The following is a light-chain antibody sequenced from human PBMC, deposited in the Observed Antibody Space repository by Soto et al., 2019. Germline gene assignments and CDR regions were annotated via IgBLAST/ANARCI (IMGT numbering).Light chain of an antibody. J-gene: IGKJ5*01. CDR2: GAS. V-gene: IGKV3-15*01. CDR1: QSLSSS. CDR3: QQYKNWPPIT. Sequence: EIVMTQSPATLSVSPGEGATLSCRASQSLSSSLAWYQQKPGQAPRLLIYGASTRATGIPARFSGSGSGTEFTLTISGLQSEDFAVYYCQQYKNWPPITFGQGTRLEIK.